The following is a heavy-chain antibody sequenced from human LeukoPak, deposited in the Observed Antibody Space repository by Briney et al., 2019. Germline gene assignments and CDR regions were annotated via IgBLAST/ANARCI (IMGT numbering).Heavy chain of an antibody. Sequence: SETLSLTCAVYGGSFSGYYWSWIRQPPGKGLEWIGEINHSGSTNYNPSLESRVTISVDTSKNQFSLKLSSVTTADTAVYYCARKNWGRYWYFDLWGRGTLVTVSS. V-gene: IGHV4-34*01. CDR2: INHSGST. CDR1: GGSFSGYY. D-gene: IGHD7-27*01. CDR3: ARKNWGRYWYFDL. J-gene: IGHJ2*01.